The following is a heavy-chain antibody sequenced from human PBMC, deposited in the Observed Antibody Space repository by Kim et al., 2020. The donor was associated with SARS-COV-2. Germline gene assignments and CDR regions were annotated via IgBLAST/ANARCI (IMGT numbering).Heavy chain of an antibody. Sequence: GGSLRLSCAASGFTFSSIAMKWVRQAPGKGLEWVAVIYSAGSITYYAASVKGRFTISRDNSNNMLSLQMNRLRAEDTALYYCAKGGTVSPFDCWGQGTLVTVSS. CDR2: IYSAGSIT. J-gene: IGHJ4*02. CDR3: AKGGTVSPFDC. V-gene: IGHV3-23*03. D-gene: IGHD4-17*01. CDR1: GFTFSSIA.